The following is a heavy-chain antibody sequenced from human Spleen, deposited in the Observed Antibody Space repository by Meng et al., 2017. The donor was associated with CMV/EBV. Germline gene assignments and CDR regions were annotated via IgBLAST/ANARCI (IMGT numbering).Heavy chain of an antibody. CDR3: ARDPIESSTYYYDSSGYQPH. CDR2: IIPIFGTA. V-gene: IGHV1-69*05. Sequence: FSSYAISWVRQAPGQGLEWMGGIIPIFGTANYAQKFQGRVTITTDESTSTAYMELSSLRSEDTAVYYCARDPIESSTYYYDSSGYQPHWGQGTLVTVSS. J-gene: IGHJ4*02. D-gene: IGHD3-22*01. CDR1: FSSYA.